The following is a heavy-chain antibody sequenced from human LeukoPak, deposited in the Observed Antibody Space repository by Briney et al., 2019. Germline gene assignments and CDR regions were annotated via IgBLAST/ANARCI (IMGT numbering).Heavy chain of an antibody. V-gene: IGHV6-1*01. CDR3: ARSGSYGYYWYFDL. CDR2: TYYRSKWYN. D-gene: IGHD5-18*01. J-gene: IGHJ2*01. Sequence: SQILSLTCAISGDSVSSNSATWNWIRQSPSRGLEWLGRTYYRSKWYNDYAVSVKSRITINPDASKNQLSVQLNSVTPEDTAVYYCARSGSYGYYWYFDLWGRGTLVTVYS. CDR1: GDSVSSNSAT.